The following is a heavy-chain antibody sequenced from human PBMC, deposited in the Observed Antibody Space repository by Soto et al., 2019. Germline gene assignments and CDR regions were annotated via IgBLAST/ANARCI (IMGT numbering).Heavy chain of an antibody. D-gene: IGHD3-22*01. V-gene: IGHV1-18*04. Sequence: ASVKVSCKASGYSFTSYGISCVRQAPGQGPEWMGWISGHNGNTNHPQSLQGRVTMTTDTSRNTAYMELRSLRSDDTAVYYCARHRFNYYDDTVYYYFDYWGQGTLVTVSS. CDR3: ARHRFNYYDDTVYYYFDY. CDR1: GYSFTSYG. CDR2: ISGHNGNT. J-gene: IGHJ4*02.